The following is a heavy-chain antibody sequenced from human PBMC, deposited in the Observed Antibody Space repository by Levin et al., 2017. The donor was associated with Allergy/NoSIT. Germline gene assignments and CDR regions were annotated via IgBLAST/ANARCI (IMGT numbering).Heavy chain of an antibody. CDR2: ISAHIGST. CDR1: GYTFTSFG. D-gene: IGHD3-10*01. Sequence: RGESLKISCKASGYTFTSFGISWVRQAPGQGLEWMGWISAHIGSTYYAQNLQGRGTMTTDTSTSTAYLELRSLRSDDTAVYYCAASISLVRGVPKYYFDYWGQGTLVTVSS. V-gene: IGHV1-18*01. J-gene: IGHJ4*02. CDR3: AASISLVRGVPKYYFDY.